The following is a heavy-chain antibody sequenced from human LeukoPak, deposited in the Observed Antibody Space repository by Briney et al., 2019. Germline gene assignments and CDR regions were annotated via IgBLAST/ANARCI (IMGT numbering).Heavy chain of an antibody. Sequence: GRSLRLSCAASGFTISTYGMHWVRQAPGKGLEWVALISYDGSDKYYADSVKGRFTISRDNSKNTLYLQMNSLRAEDTAVYYCAKESPHYDYWGQGTLVTVSS. J-gene: IGHJ4*02. CDR3: AKESPHYDY. V-gene: IGHV3-30*18. CDR1: GFTISTYG. CDR2: ISYDGSDK.